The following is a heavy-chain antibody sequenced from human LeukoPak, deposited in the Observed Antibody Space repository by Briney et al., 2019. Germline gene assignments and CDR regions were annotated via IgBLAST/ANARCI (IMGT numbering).Heavy chain of an antibody. CDR3: ARGRSGSYSGRWSDP. CDR1: GFTFSDYS. D-gene: IGHD1-26*01. J-gene: IGHJ5*02. V-gene: IGHV3-48*02. Sequence: GGSLRLSCAASGFTFSDYSMNWVRQAPGKGLEWLSYISSSSSTIYYADSVKGRFTISRDNAKNSLYLQMNSLRDEDTAVYYCARGRSGSYSGRWSDPWGQGTLVTVSS. CDR2: ISSSSSTI.